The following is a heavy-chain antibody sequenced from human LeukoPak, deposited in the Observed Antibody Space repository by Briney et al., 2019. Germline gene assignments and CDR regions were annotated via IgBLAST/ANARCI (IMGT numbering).Heavy chain of an antibody. D-gene: IGHD1-7*01. J-gene: IGHJ4*02. CDR3: VRSGGELRPPFDY. Sequence: LPGGSLRLSCAASGLTFSNYGMSWVRQTPGKGLEWVSGLNWNGGSKGYADSLKGRFTISRDNAKNFLYLQINSLRAEDTALYYCVRSGGELRPPFDYWGQGTLVTVSP. CDR2: LNWNGGSK. CDR1: GLTFSNYG. V-gene: IGHV3-20*04.